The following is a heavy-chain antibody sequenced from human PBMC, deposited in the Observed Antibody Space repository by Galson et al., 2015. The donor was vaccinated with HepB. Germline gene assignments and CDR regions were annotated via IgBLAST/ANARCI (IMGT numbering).Heavy chain of an antibody. D-gene: IGHD3-10*01. J-gene: IGHJ4*02. CDR2: INAGNGNT. CDR1: GYTFTSYA. Sequence: SVKVSCKASGYTFTSYAMHWVRQAPGQRLEWMGWINAGNGNTKYSQKFQGRVTITRDTSASTAYMELSSLRSEDAAVYYCARSRPALLWFGEPPHYFDYWGQGTLVTVSS. V-gene: IGHV1-3*01. CDR3: ARSRPALLWFGEPPHYFDY.